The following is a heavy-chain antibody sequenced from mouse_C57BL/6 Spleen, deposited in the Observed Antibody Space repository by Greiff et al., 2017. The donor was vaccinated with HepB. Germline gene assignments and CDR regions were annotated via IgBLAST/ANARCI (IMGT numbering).Heavy chain of an antibody. CDR2: ISSGSSTI. V-gene: IGHV5-17*01. CDR3: ARLPFDY. CDR1: GFTFSDYG. J-gene: IGHJ2*01. Sequence: EVMLVESGGGLVKPGGSLKLSCAASGFTFSDYGMHWVRQAPEKGLEWVAYISSGSSTIYYADTVKGRFTIARDNAKNTLFLQMTSLGFEDTAMYYCARLPFDYWGQGTTLTVSS.